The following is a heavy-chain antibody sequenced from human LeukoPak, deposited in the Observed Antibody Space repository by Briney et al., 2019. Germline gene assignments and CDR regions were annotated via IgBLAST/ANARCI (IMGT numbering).Heavy chain of an antibody. CDR1: GFTFSSYA. CDR3: ARDSADV. V-gene: IGHV3-30-3*01. CDR2: ISYDGSNK. Sequence: GGSLRLSCAASGFTFSSYAMRWVRQAPGKGLEWVAVISYDGSNKYYADSVKGRFTISRDNSKNTLYLQMNSLRAEDTAVYYCARDSADVWGQGTTVTVSS. J-gene: IGHJ6*02.